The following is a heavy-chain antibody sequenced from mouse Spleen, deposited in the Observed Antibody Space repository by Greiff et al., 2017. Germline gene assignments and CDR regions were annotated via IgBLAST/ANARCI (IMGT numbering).Heavy chain of an antibody. D-gene: IGHD2-1*01. CDR3: ARWGGNGFAY. CDR1: GFTFSSFG. V-gene: IGHV5-17*02. CDR2: ISSGSSTI. Sequence: EVQGVESGGGLVQPGGSRKLSCAASGFTFSSFGMHWVRQAPEKGLEWVAYISSGSSTIYYADTVKGRFTISRDNPKNTLFLQMTSLRSEDTAMYYCARWGGNGFAYWGQGTLVTVSA. J-gene: IGHJ3*01.